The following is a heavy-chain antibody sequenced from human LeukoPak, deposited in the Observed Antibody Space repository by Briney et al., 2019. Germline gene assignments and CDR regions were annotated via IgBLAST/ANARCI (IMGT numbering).Heavy chain of an antibody. CDR3: ARARGDCGGDCYHNWFDP. CDR1: GGSISTYH. CDR2: IYYSGTT. Sequence: SETLSLTCTVSGGSISTYHWSWIRQPPGKGLEWIGYIYYSGTTNYNPSLKSRVTISVDTSKNQFSLKLSSVTAADTAVYYCARARGDCGGDCYHNWFDPWGQGTLVTVSS. V-gene: IGHV4-59*01. D-gene: IGHD2-21*01. J-gene: IGHJ5*02.